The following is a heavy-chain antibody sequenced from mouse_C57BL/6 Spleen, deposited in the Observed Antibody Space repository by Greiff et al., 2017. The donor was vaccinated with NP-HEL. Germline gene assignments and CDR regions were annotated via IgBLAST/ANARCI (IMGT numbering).Heavy chain of an antibody. CDR3: ARLGDGYYVAY. D-gene: IGHD2-3*01. CDR1: GYTFTSYD. Sequence: LLESGPELVKPGASVKLSCKASGYTFTSYDINWVKQRPGQGLEWIGWIYPRDGSTKYNEKFKGMATLTVDTSSSTAYMELHSLTSEDSAVYFCARLGDGYYVAYWGQGTLVTVSA. J-gene: IGHJ3*01. CDR2: IYPRDGST. V-gene: IGHV1-85*01.